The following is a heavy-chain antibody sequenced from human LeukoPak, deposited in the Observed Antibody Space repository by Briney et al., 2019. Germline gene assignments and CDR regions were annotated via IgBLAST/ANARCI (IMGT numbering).Heavy chain of an antibody. CDR1: GDSVSSNSAT. CDR3: ARAGTYGYYWYFDL. D-gene: IGHD5-24*01. CDR2: TYYRSKWYN. V-gene: IGHV6-1*01. Sequence: QTLSLTCAISGDSVSSNSATWNRIRQSPSRGLEWLGRTYYRSKWYNDYAVSLKSRITINPDTSKNQFSLQLNSVTPEDTAVYYCARAGTYGYYWYFDLWGRGTLVTVSS. J-gene: IGHJ2*01.